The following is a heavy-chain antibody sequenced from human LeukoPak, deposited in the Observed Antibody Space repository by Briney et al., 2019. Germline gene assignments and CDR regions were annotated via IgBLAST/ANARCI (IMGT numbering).Heavy chain of an antibody. D-gene: IGHD3-22*01. CDR2: IYYSGST. CDR1: GGSISSYY. J-gene: IGHJ4*02. V-gene: IGHV4-59*08. CDR3: AREPSSVNVDY. Sequence: PSETLSLTCTVSGGSISSYYWSWIRQPPGKGLEWIGYIYYSGSTNYNPSLKSRVTISVDTSKNQFSLKLSSVTAADTAVYYCAREPSSVNVDYWGQGTLVTVSS.